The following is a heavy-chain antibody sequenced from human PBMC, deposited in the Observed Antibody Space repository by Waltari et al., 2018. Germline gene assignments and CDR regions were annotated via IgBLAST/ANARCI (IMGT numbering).Heavy chain of an antibody. Sequence: QVQVVASGGGVVQSGRSLRLSCAHFGVSFHKYGIHWVRQTPGKGLEWVAVISHDGSKKYYADSVKGRFTISTDNSKNILYLQMDSLRPEDTAVYFCAKAGGINWNPLDPWGQGTLVTVSS. CDR1: GVSFHKYG. CDR2: ISHDGSKK. J-gene: IGHJ5*02. CDR3: AKAGGINWNPLDP. D-gene: IGHD1-20*01. V-gene: IGHV3-30*18.